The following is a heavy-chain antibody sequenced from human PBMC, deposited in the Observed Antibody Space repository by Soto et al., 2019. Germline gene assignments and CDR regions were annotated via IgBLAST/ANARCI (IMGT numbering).Heavy chain of an antibody. CDR3: AGRNCMDV. CDR2: INSDGSSI. CDR1: GFTITMYC. V-gene: IGHV3-74*01. J-gene: IGHJ6*03. Sequence: PGGSLRHSCAAYGFTITMYCMHWVSQAQGKGLVWVSRINSDGSSISYADSVKGRFTISRDNAKNTLYLQMNSLRAEDTAVYYCAGRNCMDVWGKGTTVTVSS.